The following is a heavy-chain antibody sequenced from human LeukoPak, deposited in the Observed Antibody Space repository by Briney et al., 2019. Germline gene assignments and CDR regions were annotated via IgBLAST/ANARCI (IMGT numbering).Heavy chain of an antibody. CDR2: INHSGST. CDR1: GGSFSGYY. J-gene: IGHJ5*02. Sequence: SETLSLTCAVYGGSFSGYYWSWIRQPPGKGLEWIGEINHSGSTNYNPSLKSRVTISVDASKNQFSLKLNSVPAADTAMYYCARMFRSSWYINWFDPWGQGTLVTVSS. CDR3: ARMFRSSWYINWFDP. D-gene: IGHD6-13*01. V-gene: IGHV4-34*01.